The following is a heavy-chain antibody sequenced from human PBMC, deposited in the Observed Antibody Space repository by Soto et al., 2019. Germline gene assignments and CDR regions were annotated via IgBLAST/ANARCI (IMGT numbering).Heavy chain of an antibody. D-gene: IGHD3-22*01. V-gene: IGHV4-59*01. CDR1: GGSISSYY. Sequence: KTSETLSLTCTVSGGSISSYYWSWIRQPPGKGLEWIGYIYYSGSTNYNPSLKSRVTISVDTSKNQFSLKLSSVTAADTAVYYCATITLDSSGRPYDAFDIWGQGTMVTVSS. J-gene: IGHJ3*02. CDR2: IYYSGST. CDR3: ATITLDSSGRPYDAFDI.